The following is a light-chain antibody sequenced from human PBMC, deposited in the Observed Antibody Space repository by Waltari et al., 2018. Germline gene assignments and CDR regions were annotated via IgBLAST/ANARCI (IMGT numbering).Light chain of an antibody. V-gene: IGLV2-14*01. CDR3: CSFTSRSTWV. Sequence: QSALTQPASVSGSPGQSITISCTGTSSDVGGSNYVSWYQQHPGKVPKLFIFDVSNRPSGVSNRFSGSKSGNTASLTISGLQAEDESDYYCCSFTSRSTWVFGGGTKLTVL. CDR1: SSDVGGSNY. CDR2: DVS. J-gene: IGLJ3*02.